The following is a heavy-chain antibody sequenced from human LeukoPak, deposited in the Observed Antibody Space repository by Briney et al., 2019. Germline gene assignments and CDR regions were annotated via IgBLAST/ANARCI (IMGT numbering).Heavy chain of an antibody. J-gene: IGHJ4*02. V-gene: IGHV3-7*01. CDR2: IKQDGSEK. D-gene: IGHD1-26*01. CDR3: ARDREVGATRAFDY. CDR1: GFSFISYW. Sequence: PGGSLRLSCAASGFSFISYWMNWVRQTPGKGLEWVANIKQDGSEKYYVDSVKGRFTISRDNAKKPLYLQMNSLRAEDTAVYYCARDREVGATRAFDYWGQGTLVTVSS.